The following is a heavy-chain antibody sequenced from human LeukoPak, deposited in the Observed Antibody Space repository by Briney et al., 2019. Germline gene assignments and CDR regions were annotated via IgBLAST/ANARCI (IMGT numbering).Heavy chain of an antibody. CDR2: ISQDGSNT. D-gene: IGHD3-10*01. Sequence: GGSLRLSCAASGFPFTKHWMHWVRQAPGKGLVWVSSISQDGSNTPYADSVKGRFAISRDNAKSTVSLQMNSLRVEDTAIYYCARGYHYGQADFWGQGTLVSVSS. J-gene: IGHJ4*02. CDR1: GFPFTKHW. CDR3: ARGYHYGQADF. V-gene: IGHV3-74*01.